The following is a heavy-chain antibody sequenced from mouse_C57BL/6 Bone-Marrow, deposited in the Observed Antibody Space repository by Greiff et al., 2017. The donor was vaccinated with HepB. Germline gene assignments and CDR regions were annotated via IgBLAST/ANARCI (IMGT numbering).Heavy chain of an antibody. V-gene: IGHV5-4*01. CDR2: ISDGGSYT. CDR1: GFTFSSYA. Sequence: EVQVVESGGGLVKPGGSLKLSCAASGFTFSSYAMSWVRQTPEKRLEWVATISDGGSYTYYPDNVKGRFTISRDNAKNNLYLQMSHLKAEDTAMYYCARGVNFFDYWGQGTTLTVSS. J-gene: IGHJ2*01. D-gene: IGHD1-3*01. CDR3: ARGVNFFDY.